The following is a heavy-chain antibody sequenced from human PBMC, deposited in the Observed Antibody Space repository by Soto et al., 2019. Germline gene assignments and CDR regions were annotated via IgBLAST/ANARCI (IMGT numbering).Heavy chain of an antibody. CDR1: GGSISRYY. Sequence: PSETLSLTCTVSGGSISRYYWSWIRQPPGKGLEWIGFIFYSGSTSYNPSLKSRVTISIDTSEYQFSLKLNSVTAADTAVYYCASMIGDPVLSFDSWGQGTLVTVSS. D-gene: IGHD3-10*02. V-gene: IGHV4-59*01. J-gene: IGHJ5*01. CDR3: ASMIGDPVLSFDS. CDR2: IFYSGST.